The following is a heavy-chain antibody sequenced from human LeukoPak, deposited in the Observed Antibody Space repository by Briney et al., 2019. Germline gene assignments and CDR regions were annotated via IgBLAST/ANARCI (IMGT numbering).Heavy chain of an antibody. CDR1: GFTFDDYG. V-gene: IGHV3-48*03. D-gene: IGHD2-15*01. CDR3: ARDGGSYSFDY. J-gene: IGHJ4*02. Sequence: PGGSLRLSCAASGFTFDDYGMSWVRQAPGKGLEWVPYISSSGSTIYYADSVKGRFTISRDNAKNSLYLQMNSLRAEDTAVYYCARDGGSYSFDYWGQGTLVTVSS. CDR2: ISSSGSTI.